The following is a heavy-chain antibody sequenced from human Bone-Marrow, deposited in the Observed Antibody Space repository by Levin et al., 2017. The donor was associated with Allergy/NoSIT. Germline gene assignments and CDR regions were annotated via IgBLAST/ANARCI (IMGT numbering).Heavy chain of an antibody. D-gene: IGHD2-2*01. CDR2: IIPIFGTA. J-gene: IGHJ4*02. CDR1: GGTFSSYA. V-gene: IGHV1-69*01. CDR3: ARGSSVVVPAAEPGTLDY. Sequence: KISCKASGGTFSSYAISWVRQAPGQGLEWMGGIIPIFGTANYAQKFQGRVTITADESTSTAYMELSSLRSEDTAVYYCARGSSVVVPAAEPGTLDYWGQGTLVTVSS.